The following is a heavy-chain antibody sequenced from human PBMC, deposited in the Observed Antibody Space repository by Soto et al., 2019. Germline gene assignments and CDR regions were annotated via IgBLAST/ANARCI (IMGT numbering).Heavy chain of an antibody. Sequence: QLQLQESGSGLVKPSQTLSLTCDVSGGSISSGGYSWSWIRQPPGKGLEWIGYIYHSGSTYYNPSLKRRVTISVDRTKNQCSLKLSSVTAADTAVYYCARALSAKWRVDDAFHIWGQGTMVTVSS. J-gene: IGHJ3*02. CDR3: ARALSAKWRVDDAFHI. CDR2: IYHSGST. CDR1: GGSISSGGYS. D-gene: IGHD2-8*01. V-gene: IGHV4-30-2*01.